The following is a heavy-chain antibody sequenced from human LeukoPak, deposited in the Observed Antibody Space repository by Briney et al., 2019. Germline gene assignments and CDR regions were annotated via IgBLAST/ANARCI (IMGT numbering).Heavy chain of an antibody. CDR1: GFTFSSYW. Sequence: PGGSLRLSCAASGFTFSSYWMSWVRQAPGKGLEGVANIKQDGSEKYYVDSVKGRFTISRDNAKNSLYLQMNSLRAEDTAVYYCARLWGYCSSTSCYKWGQGTLVTVSS. D-gene: IGHD2-2*02. CDR3: ARLWGYCSSTSCYK. J-gene: IGHJ4*02. V-gene: IGHV3-7*03. CDR2: IKQDGSEK.